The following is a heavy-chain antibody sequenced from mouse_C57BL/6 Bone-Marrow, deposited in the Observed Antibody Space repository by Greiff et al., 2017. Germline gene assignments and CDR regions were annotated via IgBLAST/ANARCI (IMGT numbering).Heavy chain of an antibody. CDR2: ISNGGGST. D-gene: IGHD1-1*01. CDR3: ARQIYYGSSSYYYAMDY. Sequence: EVQLQESGGGLVQPGGSLKLSCAASGFTFSDYYMYWVRQTPEKRLEWVAYISNGGGSTYYPDTVKGRFTISRDNAKNTLYLQMSRLKSEDTAMYYCARQIYYGSSSYYYAMDYWGQGTSVTVSS. J-gene: IGHJ4*01. CDR1: GFTFSDYY. V-gene: IGHV5-12*01.